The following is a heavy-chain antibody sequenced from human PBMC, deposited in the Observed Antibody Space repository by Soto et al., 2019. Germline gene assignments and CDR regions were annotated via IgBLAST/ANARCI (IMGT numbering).Heavy chain of an antibody. V-gene: IGHV4-31*03. CDR1: GGSISSGGYY. Sequence: LSLTCTVSGGSISSGGYYRSWIRQHPGKGLEWIGYIYYSGSTYYNPSLKSRVTISVDTSKNQFSLKLSSVTAADTAVYYCASQIVGATSFDYWGQGTLVTVSS. CDR3: ASQIVGATSFDY. J-gene: IGHJ4*02. CDR2: IYYSGST. D-gene: IGHD1-26*01.